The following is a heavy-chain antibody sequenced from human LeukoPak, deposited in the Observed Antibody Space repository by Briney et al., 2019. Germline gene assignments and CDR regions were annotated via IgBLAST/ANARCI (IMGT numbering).Heavy chain of an antibody. CDR2: IHYSGNT. V-gene: IGHV4-39*01. J-gene: IGHJ5*02. D-gene: IGHD3-16*01. CDR1: GGSISSSSSY. CDR3: ARVDAQGVPSP. Sequence: SETLSLTCTVSGGSISSSSSYWGWLRQPPGRGLKWIASIHYSGNTYFNPSLESRVTISIETSKNQFSLRLSSVTAADTALYYCARVDAQGVPSPWGQGTLVTVSS.